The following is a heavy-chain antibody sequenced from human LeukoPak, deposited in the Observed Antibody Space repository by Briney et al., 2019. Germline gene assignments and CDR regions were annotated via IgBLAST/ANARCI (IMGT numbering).Heavy chain of an antibody. D-gene: IGHD5-24*01. CDR3: ARAGVEMATIQDY. CDR2: INSDGSST. J-gene: IGHJ4*02. CDR1: GFTFSSYA. Sequence: GGSLRLSCAASGFTFSSYAMHWVRQAPGKGLVWVSRINSDGSSTSYADSVKGRFTISRDNARNSLDLQMNSLRAEDTAVYYCARAGVEMATIQDYWGQGTLVTVSS. V-gene: IGHV3-74*01.